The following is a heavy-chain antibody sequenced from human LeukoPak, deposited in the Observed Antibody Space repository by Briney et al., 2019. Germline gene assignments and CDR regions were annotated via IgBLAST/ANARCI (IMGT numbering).Heavy chain of an antibody. J-gene: IGHJ4*02. CDR1: GYTFTGYY. D-gene: IGHD5-24*01. Sequence: GASVKVSCKASGYTFTGYYMHWVRQVPGQGLEWMGRINPNSGGTNYAQKFQGRVTMTRDTSISTAYMELSRLRSDDTAVYYCARELDGYNFDGLYYWGQGTLVTVSS. CDR3: ARELDGYNFDGLYY. V-gene: IGHV1-2*06. CDR2: INPNSGGT.